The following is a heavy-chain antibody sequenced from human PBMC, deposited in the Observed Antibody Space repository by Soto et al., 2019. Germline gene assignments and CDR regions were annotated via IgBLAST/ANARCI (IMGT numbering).Heavy chain of an antibody. Sequence: QVQLVQSGAEVKKPGASVKVSCKASGYTFTSYAMHWVRQAPGQRLEWMGWINAGNGNTKNSQKFQGRVTITRDTSASTAYMELSSLRSEDTAVYYCARDFTGSYLGLDYWGQGTLVTVSS. CDR2: INAGNGNT. J-gene: IGHJ4*02. CDR3: ARDFTGSYLGLDY. CDR1: GYTFTSYA. V-gene: IGHV1-3*01. D-gene: IGHD1-26*01.